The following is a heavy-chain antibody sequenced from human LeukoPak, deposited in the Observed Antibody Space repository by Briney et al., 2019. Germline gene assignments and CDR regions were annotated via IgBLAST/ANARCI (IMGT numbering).Heavy chain of an antibody. CDR2: IYYSGST. CDR3: ARGLVYYDSSGYDYFDY. V-gene: IGHV4-39*07. Sequence: PSETLSLTCAVYGGSFSSYYWGWIRQPPGKGLEWIGSIYYSGSTYYNPSLKSRVTISVDTSKNQFSLKLSSVTAADTAVYYCARGLVYYDSSGYDYFDYWGQGTLVTVSS. CDR1: GGSFSSYY. J-gene: IGHJ4*02. D-gene: IGHD3-22*01.